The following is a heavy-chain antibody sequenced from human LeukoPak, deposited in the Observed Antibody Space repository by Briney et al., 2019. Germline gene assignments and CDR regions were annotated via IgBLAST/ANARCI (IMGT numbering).Heavy chain of an antibody. Sequence: ASVKVSCKVSGYTFADYYIHWVRQAPGQGLEWMGWINPSSGGPKYAQKFQGRVTMTRDTSMRTAYMELSRLRSDDTAMYYCARGTRLRGVSDAFDIWGRGTMVTVSS. J-gene: IGHJ3*02. CDR2: INPSSGGP. CDR3: ARGTRLRGVSDAFDI. V-gene: IGHV1-2*02. CDR1: GYTFADYY. D-gene: IGHD3-10*01.